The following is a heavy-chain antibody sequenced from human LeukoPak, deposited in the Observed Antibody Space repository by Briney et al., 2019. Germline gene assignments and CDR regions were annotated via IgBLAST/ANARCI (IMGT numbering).Heavy chain of an antibody. CDR3: ARDRASSSWYYFDY. J-gene: IGHJ4*02. Sequence: PSQTLSLTCTVSGGSISSGSYYWSWIRQHPGKGLEWIGYIYYSGSTYYNPSLKSRVTISVDTSKNQFSLKLSSVTAADTAVYYCARDRASSSWYYFDYWGQGTLVTVSS. CDR2: IYYSGST. D-gene: IGHD6-13*01. V-gene: IGHV4-31*03. CDR1: GGSISSGSYY.